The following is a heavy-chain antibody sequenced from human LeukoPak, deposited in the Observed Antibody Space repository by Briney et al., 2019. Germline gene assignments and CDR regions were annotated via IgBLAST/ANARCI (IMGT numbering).Heavy chain of an antibody. Sequence: GGSLRLSCSASGFTFGDYWMTWVRQAPGKGLEWVANIKQDGSEKYYVDSVKDRFTISRDNAKNSLYLQMTSLRAEDTAVYYCARRDSGSRGFDSWGQGTLVTVSS. V-gene: IGHV3-7*01. D-gene: IGHD3-10*01. J-gene: IGHJ4*02. CDR3: ARRDSGSRGFDS. CDR2: IKQDGSEK. CDR1: GFTFGDYW.